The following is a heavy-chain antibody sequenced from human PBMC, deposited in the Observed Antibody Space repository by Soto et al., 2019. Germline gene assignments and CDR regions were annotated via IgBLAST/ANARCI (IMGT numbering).Heavy chain of an antibody. D-gene: IGHD3-3*01. CDR1: GGSISSYY. CDR3: ASSTYYDFWSGYYYAFDI. CDR2: IYTSGST. Sequence: QVQLQESGPGLVKPSETLSLTCTVSGGSISSYYWSWIRQPAGKGLEWIGRIYTSGSTNYNPSLNSRVTMSVYTSKNQFSLKLNSVTAADTAVYYCASSTYYDFWSGYYYAFDIWGQGTMVTVSS. J-gene: IGHJ3*02. V-gene: IGHV4-4*07.